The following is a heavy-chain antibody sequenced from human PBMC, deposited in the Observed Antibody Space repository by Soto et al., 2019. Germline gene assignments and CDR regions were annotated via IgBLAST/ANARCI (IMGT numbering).Heavy chain of an antibody. J-gene: IGHJ3*02. Sequence: GGSLRLSCAASGFTLSRHWMRCVRQAPGKGLEWVAKIKEDGSEENYVDSVNGRFTISRDNAKNSLYLQMNSLRAEDTAVYYCARDGLPFALDIWGEGTMVTVSS. V-gene: IGHV3-7*03. D-gene: IGHD3-16*01. CDR3: ARDGLPFALDI. CDR1: GFTLSRHW. CDR2: IKEDGSEE.